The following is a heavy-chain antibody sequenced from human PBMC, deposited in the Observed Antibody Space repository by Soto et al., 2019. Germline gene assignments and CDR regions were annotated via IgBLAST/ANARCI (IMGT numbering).Heavy chain of an antibody. CDR3: ASGTPFGELRWVSLY. CDR1: GGSVSSGSYY. J-gene: IGHJ4*02. CDR2: IYYSGST. D-gene: IGHD3-10*01. V-gene: IGHV4-61*01. Sequence: PSETLSLTCTVSGGSVSSGSYYWSWIRQPPGKGLEWIGYIYYSGSTNYNPSLKSRVTISVDTSKNQFSLKLSSVTAADTAVYYCASGTPFGELRWVSLYWGQGTLVTSPQ.